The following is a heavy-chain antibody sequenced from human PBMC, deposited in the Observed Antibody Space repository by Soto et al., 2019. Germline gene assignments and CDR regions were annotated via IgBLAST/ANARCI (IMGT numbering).Heavy chain of an antibody. CDR1: GYTFTTYA. CDR2: INGGNADT. V-gene: IGHV1-3*01. Sequence: QVQLVQSGAEVKKPGASVKVSCKASGYTFTTYAMHWVRQAPGQRLEWMGWINGGNADTKYSQKFQGRVSITRDTSARTVYMELISLRSAATAVYFCASGRVGRGVTPSVPHDYWGQGNLVAVSS. D-gene: IGHD3-10*01. J-gene: IGHJ4*02. CDR3: ASGRVGRGVTPSVPHDY.